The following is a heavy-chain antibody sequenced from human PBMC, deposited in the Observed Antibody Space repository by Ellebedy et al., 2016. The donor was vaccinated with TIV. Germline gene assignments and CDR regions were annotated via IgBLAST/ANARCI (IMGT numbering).Heavy chain of an antibody. Sequence: MPSETLSLTCTVSGGSISSYYWSWIRQPPGKGLEWIGYVSYSGSTNYNPSLKSRVTISVDTSKNQFSLRLSSVTAADTAEFFCARVVWQLPVSYAFDIWGQGTMVTVSS. CDR3: ARVVWQLPVSYAFDI. CDR1: GGSISSYY. J-gene: IGHJ3*02. D-gene: IGHD2-15*01. CDR2: VSYSGST. V-gene: IGHV4-59*01.